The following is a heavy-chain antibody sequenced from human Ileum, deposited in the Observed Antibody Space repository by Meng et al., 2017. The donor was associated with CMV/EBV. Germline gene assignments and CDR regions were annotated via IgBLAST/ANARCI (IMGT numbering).Heavy chain of an antibody. CDR3: ARLGVTGFDY. V-gene: IGHV4-39*07. CDR1: GGSISSGTYY. J-gene: IGHJ4*02. D-gene: IGHD3-16*01. Sequence: QLQLQESGPGLVKPSETLSLTCTVSGGSISSGTYYWGWIRQPPGKGLEWIGSIYYSGSTYYNPSLKSRVTISVDTSKNQFSLKLSSVTAADTAVYYCARLGVTGFDYWGQGTLVTVSS. CDR2: IYYSGST.